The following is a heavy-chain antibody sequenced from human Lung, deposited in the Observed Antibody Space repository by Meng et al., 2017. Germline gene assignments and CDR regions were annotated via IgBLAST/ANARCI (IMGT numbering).Heavy chain of an antibody. J-gene: IGHJ4*02. D-gene: IGHD6-13*01. CDR2: IDPKSGDT. Sequence: VQRVQSGDEVKKPGASVKVSCKPSGYNFPDYWLHWVRRAPGQGLEWMGRIDPKSGDTHYAQRFQGRVTMTGDTSISTAYMELSGLRSDDTAMYYCARDEDISAAGKLFGDYWGQGTLVTVSS. CDR1: GYNFPDYW. V-gene: IGHV1-2*06. CDR3: ARDEDISAAGKLFGDY.